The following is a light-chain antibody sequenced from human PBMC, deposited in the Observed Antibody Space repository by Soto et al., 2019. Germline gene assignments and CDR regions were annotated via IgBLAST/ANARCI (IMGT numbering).Light chain of an antibody. Sequence: EIVLTQSPGTLSLSPGERATLSCRASQSVSSSYLALYQQKPGQAPRLLIYGASSRATGIPDRFSGSGSGTDFTLTISRLEPEDFAVYYCQQYGSSPPYTFGQGTKVDI. CDR3: QQYGSSPPYT. V-gene: IGKV3-20*01. CDR2: GAS. J-gene: IGKJ2*01. CDR1: QSVSSSY.